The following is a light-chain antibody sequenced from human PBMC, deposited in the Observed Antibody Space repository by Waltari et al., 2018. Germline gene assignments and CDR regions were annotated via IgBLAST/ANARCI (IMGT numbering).Light chain of an antibody. Sequence: QSALTQPASVSGFPGQSITISCTGTSSVVGNYKRVSWYQQHPGKAPKLMIYAVSKRPSGVSERFSGSKAGDMASLTISGLQPEDEAEYFCSSYAGSSKGVFGGGTKVTVL. CDR1: SSVVGNYKR. CDR3: SSYAGSSKGV. V-gene: IGLV2-23*02. J-gene: IGLJ2*01. CDR2: AVS.